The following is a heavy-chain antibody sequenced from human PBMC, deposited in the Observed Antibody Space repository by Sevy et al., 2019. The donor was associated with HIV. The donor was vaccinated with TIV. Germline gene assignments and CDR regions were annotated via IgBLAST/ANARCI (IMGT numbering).Heavy chain of an antibody. Sequence: SQTLSLTCAVSGVSVSSNSAAWNWIRQSPSRGLEWLGRTYYSSKLHTDYAVSVKSRIIINRVTSKNQLSLQLTSVTPEDTSVIYCARVEGFSLFDYWGHGTLVTVSS. CDR1: GVSVSSNSAA. CDR3: ARVEGFSLFDY. D-gene: IGHD3-3*01. V-gene: IGHV6-1*01. J-gene: IGHJ4*01. CDR2: TYYSSKLHT.